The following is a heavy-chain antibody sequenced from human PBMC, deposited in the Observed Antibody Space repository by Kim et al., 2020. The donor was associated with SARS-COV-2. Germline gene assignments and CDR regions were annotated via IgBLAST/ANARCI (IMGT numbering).Heavy chain of an antibody. CDR1: GFTFSSYE. CDR3: XXLFXXXRPXXDP. CDR2: XSSSGSTI. Sequence: GGSLRLSCAASGFTFSSYEMNWVRQAPGKGLEWVSYXSSSGSTIYYADSVKGRXXISRXXAKNXXYLXXXSLXXEDTXXYYXXXLFXXXRPXXDP. J-gene: IGHJ5*02. V-gene: IGHV3-48*03.